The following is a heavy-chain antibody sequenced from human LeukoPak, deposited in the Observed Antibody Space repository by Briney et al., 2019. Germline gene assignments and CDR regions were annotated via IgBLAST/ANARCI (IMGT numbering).Heavy chain of an antibody. Sequence: AGVSVRLSCAASDYIFNNFAMTWVRQAPDERLESLSSISRSGRTTYYADSVKGRFTISRDNSKNTLFLQMSSLRADDTAIYYCAKGKKLYDSNDYYFFAPLEYWGQGALVTVSS. D-gene: IGHD3-22*01. CDR2: ISRSGRTT. V-gene: IGHV3-23*01. CDR3: AKGKKLYDSNDYYFFAPLEY. J-gene: IGHJ4*02. CDR1: DYIFNNFA.